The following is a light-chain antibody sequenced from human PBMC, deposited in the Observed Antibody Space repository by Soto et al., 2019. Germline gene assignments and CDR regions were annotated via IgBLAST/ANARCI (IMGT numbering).Light chain of an antibody. J-gene: IGKJ4*01. CDR2: WAS. Sequence: DIVMTQSPDSLAVSLGERATINCKSSQSVLYSSNNKNCLAWDQQKPGQPPKLLIYWASTRESGVPDRFSGSGSGTDFTLTISSLQAEDVAVYYCQQYYSTPLTFGGGTKVEIK. V-gene: IGKV4-1*01. CDR3: QQYYSTPLT. CDR1: QSVLYSSNNKNC.